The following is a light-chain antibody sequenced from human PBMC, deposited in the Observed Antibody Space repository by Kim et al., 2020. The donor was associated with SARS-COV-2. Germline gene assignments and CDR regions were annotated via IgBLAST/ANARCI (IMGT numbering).Light chain of an antibody. Sequence: SASIGDRVTITCRASQMIDTWLVWYQQKPGKAPKLLIYLASTLENGVPPRFSGSGSGAEFTLTINSLQPDDFATYYCQHYSRFPYTFGQGTKLEI. J-gene: IGKJ2*01. CDR1: QMIDTW. CDR3: QHYSRFPYT. CDR2: LAS. V-gene: IGKV1-5*03.